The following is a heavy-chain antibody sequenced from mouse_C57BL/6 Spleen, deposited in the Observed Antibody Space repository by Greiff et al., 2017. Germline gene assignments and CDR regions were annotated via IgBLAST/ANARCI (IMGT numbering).Heavy chain of an antibody. CDR2: IRNKANNHAT. D-gene: IGHD1-1*01. CDR1: GFTFSDAW. CDR3: TRGSVYGSSYVDFDY. V-gene: IGHV6-6*01. Sequence: EVKLMESGGGLVQPGGSMKLSCAASGFTFSDAWMDWVRQSPEKGLEWVAEIRNKANNHATYYAESVKGRFTISRDDSKSSVYLQMNSLRAEDTGIYYCTRGSVYGSSYVDFDYWGQGTTLTVSS. J-gene: IGHJ2*01.